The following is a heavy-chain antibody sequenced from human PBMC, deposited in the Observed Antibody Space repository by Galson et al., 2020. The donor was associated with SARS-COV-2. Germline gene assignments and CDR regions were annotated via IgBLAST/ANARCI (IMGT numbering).Heavy chain of an antibody. CDR2: IRSKAYGGTT. J-gene: IGHJ4*02. V-gene: IGHV3-49*04. CDR3: TMSTGWFGAIH. CDR1: GLTFGDYA. Sequence: GGSLRLSCTSSGLTFGDYAVSWVRQAPGKGPEWVGFIRSKAYGGTTEYAASVKGRLTISRDDSKSIAYVQMNSLKSEDTGMYYCTMSTGWFGAIHWGQGTLVTVSS. D-gene: IGHD6-19*01.